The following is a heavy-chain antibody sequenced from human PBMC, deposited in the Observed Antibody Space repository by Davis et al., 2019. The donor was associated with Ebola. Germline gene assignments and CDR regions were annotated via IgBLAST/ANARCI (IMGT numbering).Heavy chain of an antibody. D-gene: IGHD6-25*01. CDR3: VKDRSSVAAVGYNWFDS. J-gene: IGHJ5*01. Sequence: GESLKISCAASGFTFSSYWMHWVRQTPGKGTVWVSRINNDETKEDYTDSVKGRFAISRDNAKNTLYLQMNSLRVEDTAVYYCVKDRSSVAAVGYNWFDSWGRGTLVTVSS. V-gene: IGHV3-74*01. CDR2: INNDETKE. CDR1: GFTFSSYW.